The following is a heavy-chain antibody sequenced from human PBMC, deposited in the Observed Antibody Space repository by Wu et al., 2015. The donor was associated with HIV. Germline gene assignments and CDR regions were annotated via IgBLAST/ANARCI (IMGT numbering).Heavy chain of an antibody. Sequence: QVQLVQSAAELKKPGSSVRLSCQTSAENFNSISITWVRQVPGQGLEWMGGIIPVFDSPTYAQKFQGRIWITTDASANTVYLELRRLTSDDTGIYYCARDGDYCSEINCNFRWFDPWGQGTPVTVSS. V-gene: IGHV1-69*05. CDR3: ARDGDYCSEINCNFRWFDP. CDR2: IIPVFDSP. CDR1: AENFNSIS. J-gene: IGHJ5*02. D-gene: IGHD2-15*01.